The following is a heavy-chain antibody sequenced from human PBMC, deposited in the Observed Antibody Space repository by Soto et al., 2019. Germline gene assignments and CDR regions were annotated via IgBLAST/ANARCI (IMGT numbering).Heavy chain of an antibody. J-gene: IGHJ6*03. CDR2: IKQDGSEK. Sequence: EVQLVESGGGLVQPGGSLRLSCAASGFTFSSYWMSWVRQAPGKGLEWVANIKQDGSEKYYVDSVKGRFTISRDNAKNSLYLQMNSLRAEDTAVYYCARHPTGIAAEVYYCYYMDVWGKGTTVTVSS. D-gene: IGHD6-13*01. CDR1: GFTFSSYW. V-gene: IGHV3-7*01. CDR3: ARHPTGIAAEVYYCYYMDV.